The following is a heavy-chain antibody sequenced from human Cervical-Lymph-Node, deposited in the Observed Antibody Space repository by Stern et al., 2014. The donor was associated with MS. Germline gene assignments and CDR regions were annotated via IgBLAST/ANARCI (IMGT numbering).Heavy chain of an antibody. CDR2: IYYSGGT. Sequence: QLQLQESGPGLVKPSETLSLTCTVSGGSISSYYWSWIRQPPGKGMEWLGYIYYSGGTNYNPTLKRRVTISVDTSKNQFSLKLSSVTAADTAVYYCARGATQAFDPWGQGTLVTVSS. CDR1: GGSISSYY. V-gene: IGHV4-59*01. J-gene: IGHJ5*02. CDR3: ARGATQAFDP.